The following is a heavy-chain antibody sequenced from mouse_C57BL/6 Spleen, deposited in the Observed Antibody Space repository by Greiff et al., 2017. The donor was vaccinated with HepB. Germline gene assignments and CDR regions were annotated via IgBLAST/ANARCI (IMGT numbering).Heavy chain of an antibody. V-gene: IGHV1-5*01. CDR2: IYPGNSDT. J-gene: IGHJ3*01. CDR1: GYTFTSYW. CDR3: TLGREAWFAY. Sequence: VQLQQSGTVLARPGASVKMSCKTSGYTFTSYWMHWVKQRPGQGLEWIGAIYPGNSDTSYNQKFKGKAKLTAVTSACTAYMELSSLTNEDSAVYYCTLGREAWFAYWGQGTLVTVSA. D-gene: IGHD4-1*01.